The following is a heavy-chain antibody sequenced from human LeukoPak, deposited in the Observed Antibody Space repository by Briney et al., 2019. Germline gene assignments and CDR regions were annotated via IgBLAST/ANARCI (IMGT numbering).Heavy chain of an antibody. Sequence: NASETLSLTCAVYGGSFSGYYWSWIRQPPGKGLEWIGEINHSGSTNYNLSPKSRVTISVDTSKNQFSLKLSSVAAADTAVYYCARGHISATPFIDYWGQGTLVTVSS. CDR3: ARGHISATPFIDY. D-gene: IGHD2-15*01. V-gene: IGHV4-34*01. J-gene: IGHJ4*02. CDR1: GGSFSGYY. CDR2: INHSGST.